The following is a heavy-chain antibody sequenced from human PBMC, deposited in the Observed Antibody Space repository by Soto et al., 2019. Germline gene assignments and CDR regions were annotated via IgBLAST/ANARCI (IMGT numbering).Heavy chain of an antibody. CDR1: GGSFGKSA. V-gene: IGHV1-69*13. Sequence: GASVKVSWKASGGSFGKSAINWVRQTPGQGLEWLGGFIPVYRTLNYAQKFQGRVTITADESTGTAYMTLSSLASDDTAVYYCATGVIWIGYFTVDSWGQGTPVTVSS. D-gene: IGHD3-3*01. CDR3: ATGVIWIGYFTVDS. CDR2: FIPVYRTL. J-gene: IGHJ4*02.